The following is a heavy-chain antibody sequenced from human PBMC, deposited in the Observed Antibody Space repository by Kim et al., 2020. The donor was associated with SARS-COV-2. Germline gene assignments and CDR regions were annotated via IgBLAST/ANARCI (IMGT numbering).Heavy chain of an antibody. CDR3: VRDSMGGAFDM. D-gene: IGHD3-16*01. V-gene: IGHV3-48*02. CDR1: GFTFSAYD. CDR2: ITKSSTTI. J-gene: IGHJ3*02. Sequence: GGSLRLSCATSGFTFSAYDMNWVRQAPGKGLEWLSFITKSSTTIYYADSVEGRFTISRDNAKNSLFLQMNSLRDEDTAPYYCVRDSMGGAFDMWGQGTMV.